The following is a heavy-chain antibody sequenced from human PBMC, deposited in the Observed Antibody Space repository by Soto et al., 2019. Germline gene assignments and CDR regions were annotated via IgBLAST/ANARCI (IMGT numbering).Heavy chain of an antibody. CDR3: AKDLPPYDSSGHDAFDI. D-gene: IGHD3-22*01. Sequence: EVQLLESGGGLVQPGGSLRLSCEASGFTFSSYAMSWVRQAPGKGLEWVSAISGSGGSTYYADSVKGRFTISRDNSKNTLYLQMNSLRDEDTVVYYCAKDLPPYDSSGHDAFDIWGQGTMVTVSS. V-gene: IGHV3-23*01. J-gene: IGHJ3*02. CDR2: ISGSGGST. CDR1: GFTFSSYA.